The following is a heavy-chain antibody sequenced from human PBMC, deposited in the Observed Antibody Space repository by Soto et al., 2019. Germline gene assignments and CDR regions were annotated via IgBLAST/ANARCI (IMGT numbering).Heavy chain of an antibody. V-gene: IGHV3-30-3*01. CDR2: ISFDGTNK. CDR3: ARDISVMTFGGVILN. J-gene: IGHJ4*02. D-gene: IGHD3-16*01. Sequence: QVQLVESGGGVVQPGGSLRLSCVVSEFTFRTYVMHWVRQAPGKGLEWVAVISFDGTNKYYAGSVAGRFTISRDNSKNTLYQQMISLRAGDTAVYYCARDISVMTFGGVILNWGQGTLVTVSS. CDR1: EFTFRTYV.